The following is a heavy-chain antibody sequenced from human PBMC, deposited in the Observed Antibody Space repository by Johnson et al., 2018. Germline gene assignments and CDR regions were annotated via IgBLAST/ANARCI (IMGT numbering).Heavy chain of an antibody. D-gene: IGHD3-16*01. J-gene: IGHJ6*03. V-gene: IGHV3-48*01. CDR2: ISSSSSTI. CDR3: ARVDDDGYYYYMDV. Sequence: EVQLVESGGGLVQPGGSLRLSCAASGFTFSSYSMNWVRQAPGKGLEWVSYISSSSSTIYYADSVKGRFTISRDNAKNSLYLQMNSLRAEETAVYYCARVDDDGYYYYMDVWGKGTTVTVSS. CDR1: GFTFSSYS.